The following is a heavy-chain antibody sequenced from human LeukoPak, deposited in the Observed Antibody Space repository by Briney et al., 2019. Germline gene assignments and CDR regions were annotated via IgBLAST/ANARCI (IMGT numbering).Heavy chain of an antibody. CDR1: GFSFGSYS. Sequence: GGSLRPSCAPYGFSFGSYSMSWVRQAPRKGLEWVAGISGSGSNTYYADAVKGRFTISRDNSKNTLYLQMNSLRVEDTAVYYCAKDLWSSGSCCNAFDIWGQGTMVTVSS. V-gene: IGHV3-23*01. CDR3: AKDLWSSGSCCNAFDI. J-gene: IGHJ3*02. CDR2: ISGSGSNT. D-gene: IGHD2-15*01.